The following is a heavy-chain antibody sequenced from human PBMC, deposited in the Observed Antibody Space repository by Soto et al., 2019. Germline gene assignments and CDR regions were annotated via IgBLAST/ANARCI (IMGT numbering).Heavy chain of an antibody. J-gene: IGHJ6*04. V-gene: IGHV3-21*01. Sequence: PWGSLRLSWAASGCTFSSYSMNWVRQAPGKGLEWVSSISSSSSYIYYADSVKGRFTISRDNAKNSLYLQMNSLRAEDTAVYYCARDRTAYYDSSGYYASGYHYCMDVWGKGTTVTVSS. CDR1: GCTFSSYS. D-gene: IGHD3-22*01. CDR2: ISSSSSYI. CDR3: ARDRTAYYDSSGYYASGYHYCMDV.